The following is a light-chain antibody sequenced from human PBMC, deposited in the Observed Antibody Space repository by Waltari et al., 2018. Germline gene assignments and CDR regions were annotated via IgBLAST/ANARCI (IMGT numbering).Light chain of an antibody. CDR1: SGHSTYA. Sequence: QLVLTQSPSASASLGASVKLTCTLSSGHSTYAIAWHQQQPEKGPRYLMKLNSDGTYTKGDGIPDRFSGSSSGAERYLTISSLQSEDVADYYCQAWGTGIVFGTGTKVTVL. V-gene: IGLV4-69*01. CDR3: QAWGTGIV. J-gene: IGLJ1*01. CDR2: LNSDGTY.